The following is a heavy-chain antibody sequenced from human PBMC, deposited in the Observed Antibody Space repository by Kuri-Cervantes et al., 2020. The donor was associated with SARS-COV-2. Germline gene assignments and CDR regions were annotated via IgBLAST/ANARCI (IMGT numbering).Heavy chain of an antibody. V-gene: IGHV3-30-3*01. CDR3: ARDQGLYSSSSHPEGYYYGTDV. CDR1: GFTFSSYA. J-gene: IGHJ6*02. Sequence: GESLKISCAASGFTFSSYAMHWVRQAPGKGLEWVAVISYDGSNKYYADSVKGRFTISRDNSKNTLYLQMNSLRAEDTAVYYCARDQGLYSSSSHPEGYYYGTDVWGQGTTVTVSS. D-gene: IGHD6-6*01. CDR2: ISYDGSNK.